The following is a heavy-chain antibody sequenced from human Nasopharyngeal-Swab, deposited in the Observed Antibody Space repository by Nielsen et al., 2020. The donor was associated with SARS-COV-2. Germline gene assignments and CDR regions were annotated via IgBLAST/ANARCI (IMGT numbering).Heavy chain of an antibody. D-gene: IGHD2-2*01. CDR3: AREIKAYCSSTSCHDYFDY. J-gene: IGHJ4*02. V-gene: IGHV4-39*07. CDR2: IYYSGST. Sequence: SETLSLTCTVSGGSISSRSYYWGWIRQPPGQGLEWIGSIYYSGSTYYNPSLKSRVTISVDTSKNQFSLKLSSVTAADTAVYYCAREIKAYCSSTSCHDYFDYWGQGTLVTVSS. CDR1: GGSISSRSYY.